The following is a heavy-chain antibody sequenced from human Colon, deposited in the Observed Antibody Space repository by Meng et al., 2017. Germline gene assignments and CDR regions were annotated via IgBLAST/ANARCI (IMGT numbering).Heavy chain of an antibody. J-gene: IGHJ3*02. D-gene: IGHD5-24*01. CDR1: GFTFSNYW. CDR2: IKYDGSEK. CDR3: MAGHAPQI. V-gene: IGHV3-7*01. Sequence: GGSLRLSCAVSGFTFSNYWMVWVRQAPGKGLEWVATIKYDGSEKYYVDSVKGRFTISRDNAKSSLYLQMNSLRAEDTALYYCMAGHAPQIWGQGTMVTVSS.